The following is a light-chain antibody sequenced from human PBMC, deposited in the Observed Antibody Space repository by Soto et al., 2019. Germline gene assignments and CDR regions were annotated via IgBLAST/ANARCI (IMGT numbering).Light chain of an antibody. Sequence: QSALTQPPSVSGSPGQSVTISCTGTSSDVGSYNRVSWYQQPPGTAPKLMIYEVNNRPSGVPDRFSGSKSGNTASLTISGLQAEDEGDYYCNSYTSSSTYVFGTGTKVTVL. CDR1: SSDVGSYNR. CDR2: EVN. J-gene: IGLJ1*01. CDR3: NSYTSSSTYV. V-gene: IGLV2-18*02.